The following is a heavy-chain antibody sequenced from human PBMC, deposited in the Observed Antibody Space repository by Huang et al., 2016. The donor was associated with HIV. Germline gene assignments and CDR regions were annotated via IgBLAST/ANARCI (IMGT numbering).Heavy chain of an antibody. J-gene: IGHJ4*02. D-gene: IGHD2-15*01. V-gene: IGHV7-4-1*02. Sequence: QVQLVQSGSELKKPGASAKVSCKASGYTFSNSAVSWVRQAPGQGLEWMGGISTNTGNPTYAQDFTGRFVFSLDTSVTTAWLQISSLKAEDTAVYYCARGLTRYCSGGSCPLGYWGQGTLVTVSS. CDR3: ARGLTRYCSGGSCPLGY. CDR2: ISTNTGNP. CDR1: GYTFSNSA.